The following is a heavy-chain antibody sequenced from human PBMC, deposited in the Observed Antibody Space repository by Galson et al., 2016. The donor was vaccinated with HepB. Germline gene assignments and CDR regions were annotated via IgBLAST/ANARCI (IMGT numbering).Heavy chain of an antibody. CDR2: INHDGST. J-gene: IGHJ6*02. D-gene: IGHD3-3*01. V-gene: IGHV4-34*01. CDR1: GGSFSGHH. CDR3: AVGYYEFWSGVNYGMDV. Sequence: SETLSLTCAVYGGSFSGHHWTWIRQSPGKGLEWIGEINHDGSTNYNPSLKSRVTISVDTSKNQFSLNLTSVTAADTAVYYCAVGYYEFWSGVNYGMDVWGQGTTVTVSS.